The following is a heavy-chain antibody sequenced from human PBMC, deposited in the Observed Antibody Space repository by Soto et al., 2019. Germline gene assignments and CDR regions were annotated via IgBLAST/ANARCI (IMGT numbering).Heavy chain of an antibody. CDR2: ISSSSSTI. V-gene: IGHV3-48*02. J-gene: IGHJ3*02. CDR3: ARDEYYDSSGYYYPSAFDI. D-gene: IGHD3-22*01. CDR1: GFTFSSYS. Sequence: PGGSLRLSCAASGFTFSSYSMNWVRQAPGKGLEWVSYISSSSSTIYYADSVKGRFTISRDNAKNSLYLQMNSLRDEDTAVYYCARDEYYDSSGYYYPSAFDIWGQGTMVTVSS.